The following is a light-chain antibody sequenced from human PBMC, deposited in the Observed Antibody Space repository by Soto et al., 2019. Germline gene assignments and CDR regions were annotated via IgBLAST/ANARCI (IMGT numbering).Light chain of an antibody. V-gene: IGLV3-1*01. CDR3: QAWDRASASVV. J-gene: IGLJ2*01. CDR2: QDT. Sequence: SYELTQPPSVYVAPGQAASITCSGDKLGNNYVSWYQQKPGQSPVLVIYQDTRRPSGIPERFSGSNSGNTATLTISGTQAIDEADYYCQAWDRASASVVFAGGTKLTVL. CDR1: KLGNNY.